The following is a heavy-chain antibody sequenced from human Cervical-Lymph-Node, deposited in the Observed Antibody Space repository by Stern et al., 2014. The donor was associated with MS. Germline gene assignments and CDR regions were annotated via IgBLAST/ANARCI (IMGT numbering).Heavy chain of an antibody. V-gene: IGHV3-9*01. CDR3: ARDITGSSAYFAY. D-gene: IGHD1-14*01. Sequence: EVQLVASGGALVQPGRSLRLSCAAFGFTFDDSAMHWVRQAPGKGLEWVAGISWNSGTIGYADSVKGRFTTSRDNAYSSLYLQMNSLRPEDTALYYCARDITGSSAYFAYWGQGTLVTVSS. CDR1: GFTFDDSA. CDR2: ISWNSGTI. J-gene: IGHJ4*02.